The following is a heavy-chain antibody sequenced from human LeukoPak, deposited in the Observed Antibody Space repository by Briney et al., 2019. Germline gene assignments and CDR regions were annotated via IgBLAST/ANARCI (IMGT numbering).Heavy chain of an antibody. Sequence: ASVKVSCKASGYTFISYGISWVRQAPGQGLEWMGGIIPIFGTANYAQKFQGRVTITTDESTSTAYMELSSLRSEDTAVYYCASTYYDSSGPHRAFDIWGQGTMVTVSS. CDR1: GYTFISYG. CDR3: ASTYYDSSGPHRAFDI. V-gene: IGHV1-69*05. CDR2: IIPIFGTA. J-gene: IGHJ3*02. D-gene: IGHD3-22*01.